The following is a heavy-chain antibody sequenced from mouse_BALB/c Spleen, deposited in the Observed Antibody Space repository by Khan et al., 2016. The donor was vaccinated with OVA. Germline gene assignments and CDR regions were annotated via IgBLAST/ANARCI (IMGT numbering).Heavy chain of an antibody. V-gene: IGHV5-6*01. CDR3: ASHLTGSFAY. D-gene: IGHD4-1*01. CDR1: GFTFSTYG. J-gene: IGHJ3*01. Sequence: EVELVESGGDLMKPGGSLKLSCAASGFTFSTYGMSWVRQTPDKSLEWVATINSGGYYTYYPDSVQGRFTVSRNNARNTLYLQMSSLKSEETAMYYCASHLTGSFAYWGQGTLVTVSA. CDR2: INSGGYYT.